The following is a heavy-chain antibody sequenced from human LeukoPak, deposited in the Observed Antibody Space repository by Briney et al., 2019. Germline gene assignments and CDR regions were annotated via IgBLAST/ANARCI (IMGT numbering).Heavy chain of an antibody. CDR1: GYTFTGYY. Sequence: ASVKVSCKASGYTFTGYYMHWVRQAPGQGLEWMGWINPNSGGTNYAQKFQGRVTMTRDTSISTAYMELSRLRSDDTAVYYCAREVRLRKVGYCSGGSCKYNWFDPWGQGTLVTVSS. CDR2: INPNSGGT. D-gene: IGHD2-15*01. V-gene: IGHV1-2*02. J-gene: IGHJ5*02. CDR3: AREVRLRKVGYCSGGSCKYNWFDP.